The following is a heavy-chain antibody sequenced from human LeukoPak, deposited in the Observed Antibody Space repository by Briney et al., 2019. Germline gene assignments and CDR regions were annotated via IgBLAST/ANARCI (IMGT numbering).Heavy chain of an antibody. J-gene: IGHJ5*02. V-gene: IGHV3-23*01. CDR2: ISGSGGST. CDR3: AKTTSVYGSGDDYSDATNWFDP. CDR1: GFTFSSYA. Sequence: QSGGSLRLSCAASGFTFSSYAMSWVRQAPGKGLEWVSAISGSGGSTYYADSVKGRFTISRDNSKNTLYLQMNSLRAEDTAMYYCAKTTSVYGSGDDYSDATNWFDPWGQGTLVTVSS. D-gene: IGHD3-10*01.